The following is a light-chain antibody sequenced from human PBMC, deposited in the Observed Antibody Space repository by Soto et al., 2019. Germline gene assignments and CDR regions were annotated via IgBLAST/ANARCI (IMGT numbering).Light chain of an antibody. CDR3: QQYNNWPPPIT. J-gene: IGKJ5*01. CDR2: GAS. CDR1: QSVSSN. Sequence: EIVMTQSPATLSVSPGERATLSCRANQSVSSNLAWYQQKPGQAPRLLIYGASTRATGIPARFSGSGSGTEFTLTISSLQSEDFAVYYCQQYNNWPPPITFGQGTRLEIK. V-gene: IGKV3-15*01.